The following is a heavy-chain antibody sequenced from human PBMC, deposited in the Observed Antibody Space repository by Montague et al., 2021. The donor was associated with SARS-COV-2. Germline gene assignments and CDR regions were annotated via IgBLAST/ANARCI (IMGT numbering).Heavy chain of an antibody. V-gene: IGHV3-23*01. Sequence: SLRLSCATSGFTFTGYAMTWIRQAPGKGLEWLSAISGRGDFTFYADSVKGRFTISRDNSRNTVFLQMDSLRVDDTAMYYCAKANRNEFGDHERDYWGQGTLVTVSS. J-gene: IGHJ4*02. CDR2: ISGRGDFT. D-gene: IGHD4-17*01. CDR1: GFTFTGYA. CDR3: AKANRNEFGDHERDY.